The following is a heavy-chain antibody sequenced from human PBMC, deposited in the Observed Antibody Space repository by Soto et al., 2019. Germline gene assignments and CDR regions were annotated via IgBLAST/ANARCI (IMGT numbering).Heavy chain of an antibody. CDR2: ISGSGGIT. D-gene: IGHD4-17*01. Sequence: EVQLLESGGGLVQPGGSLRLSCAASGFTFSSYAMNWVRQAPGKGLEWVSVISGSGGITYYADAVKGRFTISRDNSKNTLYLQMNSLRAEDTAVYYCAKRTVGWYFDLWGRGTLVTVSS. CDR1: GFTFSSYA. CDR3: AKRTVGWYFDL. V-gene: IGHV3-23*01. J-gene: IGHJ2*01.